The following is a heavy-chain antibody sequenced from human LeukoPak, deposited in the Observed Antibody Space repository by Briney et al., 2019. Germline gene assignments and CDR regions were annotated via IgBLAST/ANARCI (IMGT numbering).Heavy chain of an antibody. J-gene: IGHJ2*01. Sequence: PGGSLRLSCAVSGSHFSDYSMNWVRQPPGKGLEWIGEINHSGSTNYNPSLKSRVTISVDTSKNQFSLKLSSVTAADMAVYYCARGRGITMVRGVIPRPRYFDLWGRGTLVTVSS. CDR3: ARGRGITMVRGVIPRPRYFDL. CDR1: GSHFSDYS. CDR2: INHSGST. V-gene: IGHV4-34*01. D-gene: IGHD3-10*01.